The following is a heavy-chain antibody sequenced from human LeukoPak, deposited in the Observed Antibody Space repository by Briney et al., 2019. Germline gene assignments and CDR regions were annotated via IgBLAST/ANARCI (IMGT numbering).Heavy chain of an antibody. CDR2: ISHDGTTK. Sequence: GGSLRLSCAASGFTFSNYAIHWVRQAPGKGLEWVAVISHDGTTKYYTDSVKGRFTISRDNSRNTLYLQMNSLRAEDTAVFYCAREVQRPNFFDYWGQGTLVTVSS. CDR3: AREVQRPNFFDY. J-gene: IGHJ4*02. V-gene: IGHV3-30*19. D-gene: IGHD1-1*01. CDR1: GFTFSNYA.